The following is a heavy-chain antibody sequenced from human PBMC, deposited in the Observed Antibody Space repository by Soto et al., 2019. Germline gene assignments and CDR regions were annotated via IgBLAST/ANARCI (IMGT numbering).Heavy chain of an antibody. CDR3: AKDLYYYGSGSYYTTFDY. CDR1: GFTFDAFA. Sequence: GGSLSLSCAASGFTFDAFAMHWVRQAPEKGLEWVSGITWNSGDIGYADSVKGRFTISRDNAKNSLYLQMNSLRTEDTAFYYCAKDLYYYGSGSYYTTFDYWGQGTLVTVSS. CDR2: ITWNSGDI. J-gene: IGHJ4*02. V-gene: IGHV3-9*01. D-gene: IGHD3-10*01.